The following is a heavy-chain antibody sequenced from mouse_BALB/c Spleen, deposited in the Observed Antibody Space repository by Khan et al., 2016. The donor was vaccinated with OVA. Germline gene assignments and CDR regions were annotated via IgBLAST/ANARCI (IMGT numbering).Heavy chain of an antibody. D-gene: IGHD1-1*01. V-gene: IGHV1-9*01. CDR1: GYTFSGYW. CDR2: ILPGSGSS. Sequence: QVQLQQSGPELMKPGASVKISCKATGYTFSGYWQEWVKQRPGHGLEWIGEILPGSGSSNYNEKFKGKATFTADISSKTTYMQLSSLTSEDSAVYYCAREKYGSRDYLDFWGQGTTLTVSA. J-gene: IGHJ2*01. CDR3: AREKYGSRDYLDF.